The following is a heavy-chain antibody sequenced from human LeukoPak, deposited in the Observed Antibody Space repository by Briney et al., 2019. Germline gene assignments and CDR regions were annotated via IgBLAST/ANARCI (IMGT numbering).Heavy chain of an antibody. J-gene: IGHJ4*02. CDR2: IWYDGSNK. V-gene: IGHV3-33*01. CDR3: AREFGGSGSYYNPDY. Sequence: RGSLRLSCAASGFTFSSYGMHWVRQAPGKGLEWVAVIWYDGSNKYYADSVKGRFTISRDNSKNTLYLQMNSLRAEDTAVYYCAREFGGSGSYYNPDYWGQGTVLTVSS. D-gene: IGHD3-10*01. CDR1: GFTFSSYG.